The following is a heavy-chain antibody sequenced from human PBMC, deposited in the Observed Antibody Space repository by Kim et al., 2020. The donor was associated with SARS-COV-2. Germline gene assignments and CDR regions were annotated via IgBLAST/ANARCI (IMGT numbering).Heavy chain of an antibody. V-gene: IGHV3-23*01. J-gene: IGHJ4*02. D-gene: IGHD6-13*01. CDR3: ASRSPIIATGTG. Sequence: GGSLRLSCAASGFTFSTYTMNWVRQAPGKGLEWVSSISGSDGSTYYADSVKGRFTISRDNSKNTVSLQMNSLRAEDTALYYCASRSPIIATGTGWGQGTLVTVSS. CDR1: GFTFSTYT. CDR2: ISGSDGST.